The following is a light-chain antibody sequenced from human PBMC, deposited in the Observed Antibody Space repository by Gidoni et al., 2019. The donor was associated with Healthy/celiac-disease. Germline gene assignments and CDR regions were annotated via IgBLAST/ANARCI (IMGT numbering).Light chain of an antibody. CDR1: SSDVGSYNL. Sequence: QSALTQPASVSGSPGQSITISCTGTSSDVGSYNLVSWYQQHPGKAPKLMIYEGSKRPSGVSNRFSGSKSGNTASLTISGLQAEDEADYYCCSYAACRVGGGTKLTVL. V-gene: IGLV2-23*01. J-gene: IGLJ2*01. CDR3: CSYAACR. CDR2: EGS.